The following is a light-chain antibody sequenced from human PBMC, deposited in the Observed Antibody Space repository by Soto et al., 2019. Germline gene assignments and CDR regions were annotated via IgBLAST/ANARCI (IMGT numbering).Light chain of an antibody. CDR3: SSYTPKSSLR. CDR2: EVR. Sequence: QSALTQPASVSGSPGQSITISCAGTMRDVGAYNLVSWYQQHPGRAPQLIIYEVRNRPSGISFRFSCSKSGNTASLTISGRQAEDEAYYYCSSYTPKSSLRFGGGTKLTVL. CDR1: MRDVGAYNL. V-gene: IGLV2-14*01. J-gene: IGLJ2*01.